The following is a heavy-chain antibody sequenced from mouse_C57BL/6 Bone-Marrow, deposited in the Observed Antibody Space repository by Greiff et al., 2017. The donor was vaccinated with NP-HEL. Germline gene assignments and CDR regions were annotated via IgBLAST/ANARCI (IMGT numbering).Heavy chain of an antibody. D-gene: IGHD2-5*01. Sequence: QVQLQQSGAELVMPGASVKLSCKASGYTFTSYWMHWVKQRPGQGLEWIGEIDPSDSYTNYNQKFKGKSTLTVDKSSSTAYMQLSSLTSEDSAVYYCARGASYYSNPWFAYWGQGTLVTVSA. CDR1: GYTFTSYW. V-gene: IGHV1-69*01. CDR3: ARGASYYSNPWFAY. J-gene: IGHJ3*01. CDR2: IDPSDSYT.